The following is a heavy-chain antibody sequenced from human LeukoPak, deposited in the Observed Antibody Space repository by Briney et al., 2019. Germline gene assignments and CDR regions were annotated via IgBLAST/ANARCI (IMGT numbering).Heavy chain of an antibody. Sequence: GGSLRLFCTASGFTFSTYSITWVREAPGKGLEWVSFISGSCDSTYYADSVKDRFTISRDNSKNTLYLQMNSLRADDTALYHCARDSGSYLQPTDYWGQGTLVTVSS. CDR1: GFTFSTYS. CDR2: ISGSCDST. CDR3: ARDSGSYLQPTDY. V-gene: IGHV3-23*01. D-gene: IGHD1-26*01. J-gene: IGHJ4*02.